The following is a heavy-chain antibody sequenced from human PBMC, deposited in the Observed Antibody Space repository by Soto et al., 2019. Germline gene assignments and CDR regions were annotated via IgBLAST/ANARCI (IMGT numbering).Heavy chain of an antibody. Sequence: QVQLVQSGAEVKKPGASVKVSCKASGYTFTSYGISWVRQAPGQGLEWMGWISAYNGNTNYAQKLQGRVTMTTDTSAGTAYMKLRRWKSDDRAVYSCPNDLHGDHYCGGQGPLSTVSS. J-gene: IGHJ4*02. CDR1: GYTFTSYG. CDR3: PNDLHGDHYC. V-gene: IGHV1-18*01. D-gene: IGHD4-17*01. CDR2: ISAYNGNT.